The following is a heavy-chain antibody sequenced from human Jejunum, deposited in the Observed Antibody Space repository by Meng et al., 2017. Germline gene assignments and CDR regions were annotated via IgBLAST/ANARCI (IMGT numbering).Heavy chain of an antibody. CDR1: GGSFSGYY. Sequence: SETLSLTCGVSGGSFSGYYWNWIRQTPGKGREWIGEINDSGNTNYNQSLKSRAKISIDRSNNQFSLKLTSMTAADTAVYYCARVIVRAEFYFDAWGQGTLVTVSS. CDR3: ARVIVRAEFYFDA. V-gene: IGHV4-34*01. J-gene: IGHJ4*02. CDR2: INDSGNT. D-gene: IGHD2-15*01.